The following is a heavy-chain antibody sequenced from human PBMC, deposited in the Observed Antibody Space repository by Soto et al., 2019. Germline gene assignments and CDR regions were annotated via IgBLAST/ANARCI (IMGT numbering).Heavy chain of an antibody. CDR3: ARQSVMNWFDP. CDR2: IYYCGSI. V-gene: IGHV4-39*01. J-gene: IGHJ5*02. D-gene: IGHD2-8*01. Sequence: QLQLQESGPGLVEPSETLSLTCTVSGGSTGSLAYYWAWIRQPPGRGLEWIGSIYYCGSIYHNPSLKSRDTMSVYTSKNHFALNMTSVTAADAAIYYCARQSVMNWFDPWGQGTLVTVAS. CDR1: GGSTGSLAYY.